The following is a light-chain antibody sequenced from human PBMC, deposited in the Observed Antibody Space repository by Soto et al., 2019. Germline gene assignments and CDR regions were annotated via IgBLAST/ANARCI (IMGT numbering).Light chain of an antibody. V-gene: IGKV1-12*01. J-gene: IGKJ2*01. CDR2: AAA. CDR1: QGISSW. Sequence: DIHMTQSPSSVSASVGDRVTITFRASQGISSWLAWYQERPGKAPKLLIYAAARLQSGVPSRFRGSGSGTEFTLTINSLHPEDFATYYCQQTNSFPYTFGQGTKVDIK. CDR3: QQTNSFPYT.